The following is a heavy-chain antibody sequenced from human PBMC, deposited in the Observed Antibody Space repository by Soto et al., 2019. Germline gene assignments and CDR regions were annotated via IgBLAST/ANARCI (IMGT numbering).Heavy chain of an antibody. CDR1: GFAFNNYG. J-gene: IGHJ4*02. D-gene: IGHD2-2*01. V-gene: IGHV3-21*01. CDR3: AREDSIIIPAVSDF. CDR2: ISKSDYT. Sequence: LSCTVSGFAFNNYGINWVRQAPGKGLEWVSSISKSDYTYYSDSVKGRFTISRDNAKNSVSLQMNTLRVEDTAVYYCAREDSIIIPAVSDFWGQGTLVTVSS.